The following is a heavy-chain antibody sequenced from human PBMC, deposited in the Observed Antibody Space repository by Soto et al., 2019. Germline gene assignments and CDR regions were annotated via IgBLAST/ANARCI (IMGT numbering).Heavy chain of an antibody. V-gene: IGHV4-39*02. CDR2: FYYTGST. CDR3: ARRLDFGIGYFTAPMDV. CDR1: GDSMTRGSYY. Sequence: SETLSLTCVVSGDSMTRGSYYWAWIRQPPGKGLEWIGSFYYTGSTNYNPSLKSRVTVSADTSNNHFSLRPTSVTAADTAVYYYARRLDFGIGYFTAPMDVWGKGTTVTVSS. J-gene: IGHJ6*03. D-gene: IGHD3-3*01.